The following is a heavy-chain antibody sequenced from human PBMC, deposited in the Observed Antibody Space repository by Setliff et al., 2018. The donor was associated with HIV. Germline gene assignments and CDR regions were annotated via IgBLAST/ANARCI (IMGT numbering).Heavy chain of an antibody. J-gene: IGHJ5*02. D-gene: IGHD3-10*01. V-gene: IGHV4-4*02. CDR1: GGPLNSRNW. CDR2: VFHSGSA. Sequence: ETLSLTCAVSGGPLNSRNWWSWVRQPPGKGLEWIGEVFHSGSANSNASLRSRVMISVDTSKNQFSLKLSAVTAADTAVCYCARDHVFGSRTGFDPWGPGILVTVSS. CDR3: ARDHVFGSRTGFDP.